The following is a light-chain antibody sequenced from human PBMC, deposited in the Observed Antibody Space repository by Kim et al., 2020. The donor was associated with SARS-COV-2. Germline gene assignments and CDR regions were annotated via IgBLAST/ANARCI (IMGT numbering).Light chain of an antibody. V-gene: IGKV1-39*01. CDR2: TAS. CDR3: QQSYSIPPT. Sequence: ASVGDRVTSTCRASQSITYYLSWYQQTPGKAPKLLIYTASMLQSGVPSRFSGSGSGTDFTLTISSLQPEDFAAYYCQQSYSIPPTFGGGTKVDIK. CDR1: QSITYY. J-gene: IGKJ4*01.